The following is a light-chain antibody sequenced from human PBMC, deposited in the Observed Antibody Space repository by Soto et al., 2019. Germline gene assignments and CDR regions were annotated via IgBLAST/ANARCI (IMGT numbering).Light chain of an antibody. Sequence: QSVLTQSSSASASLGSSVKLTCTLSSGHSSYIIAWHQQQPGKAPRYLMKLEGSGSYNKGSGVPDRFSGSSSGADRYLTISNLRSEDEADYYCETWDSSGVFGGGTKLTVL. CDR1: SGHSSYI. CDR2: LEGSGSY. V-gene: IGLV4-60*03. J-gene: IGLJ2*01. CDR3: ETWDSSGV.